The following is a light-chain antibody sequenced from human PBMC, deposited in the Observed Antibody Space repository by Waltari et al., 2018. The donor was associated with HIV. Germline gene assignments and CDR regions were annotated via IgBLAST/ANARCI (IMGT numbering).Light chain of an antibody. V-gene: IGLV1-47*01. CDR3: VVWDDSLSGVV. Sequence: QSVLTQPPAASGTPGQRVTISCSGSMSNIGSKHVYWYQHVPGTAPKLLMYTNDQRPSGVPDRFSGSKSGTSASLAISGLRSEDEADYYCVVWDDSLSGVVFGGGTKLTVL. CDR2: TND. J-gene: IGLJ2*01. CDR1: MSNIGSKH.